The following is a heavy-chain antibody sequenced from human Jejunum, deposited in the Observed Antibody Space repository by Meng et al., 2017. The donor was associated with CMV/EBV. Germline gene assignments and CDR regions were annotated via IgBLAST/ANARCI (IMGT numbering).Heavy chain of an antibody. V-gene: IGHV4-4*01. CDR1: GGSLIGTNW. J-gene: IGHJ4*02. CDR2: IFHSGAT. Sequence: LSLLWFVSGGSLIGTNWWNWVRQPPGGGLEWIGEIFHSGATNLNPSLKSRVTISIDNSKNQFSLKLTSVTAADTAVYFCGDPPAGYWGQGVLVTVSS. CDR3: GDPPAGY.